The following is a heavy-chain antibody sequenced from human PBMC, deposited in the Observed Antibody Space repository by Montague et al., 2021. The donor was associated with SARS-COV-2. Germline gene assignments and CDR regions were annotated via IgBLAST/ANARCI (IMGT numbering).Heavy chain of an antibody. CDR3: AKGVVVAATLNDWVDV. Sequence: SLRLSFAASGFTFSSYAMSWVRQAPGKGLEWVSAISGSGGSTYYADSVKGRFTISRDNSKNTLYLQMNSLRAEDTAVYYCAKGVVVAATLNDWVDVWGQGTTVTVSS. CDR1: GFTFSSYA. J-gene: IGHJ6*02. CDR2: ISGSGGST. D-gene: IGHD2-15*01. V-gene: IGHV3-23*01.